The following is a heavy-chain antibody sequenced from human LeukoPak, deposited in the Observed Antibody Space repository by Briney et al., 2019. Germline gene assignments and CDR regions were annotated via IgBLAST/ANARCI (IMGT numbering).Heavy chain of an antibody. Sequence: PGGSLRLSCAASGFTFSDYYMSWIRQAPGKGLEWVSYISTSGNTIYYADSVKGRFTISRDNAKNSLYLQMNSLRAEDSAVYYCARTNGVSKFDYWGQGTLVTVSS. CDR1: GFTFSDYY. CDR2: ISTSGNTI. V-gene: IGHV3-11*04. CDR3: ARTNGVSKFDY. J-gene: IGHJ4*02. D-gene: IGHD2-8*01.